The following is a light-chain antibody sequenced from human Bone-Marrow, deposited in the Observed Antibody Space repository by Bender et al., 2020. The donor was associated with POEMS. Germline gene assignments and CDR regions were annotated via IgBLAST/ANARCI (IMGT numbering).Light chain of an antibody. Sequence: QSALTQPASVSGSPGQSITISCTGTSSDVGAYNYVSWYQQHPGKAPKLLIYEVSNRPSGVSNRFSGSKSGNTASLTISGLQADDEAHYYCSSFTGSSTLVFGGGTKLTVL. V-gene: IGLV2-14*01. CDR1: SSDVGAYNY. CDR2: EVS. J-gene: IGLJ2*01. CDR3: SSFTGSSTLV.